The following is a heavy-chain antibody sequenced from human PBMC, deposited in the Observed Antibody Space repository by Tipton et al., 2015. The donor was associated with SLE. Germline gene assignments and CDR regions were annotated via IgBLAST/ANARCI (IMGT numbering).Heavy chain of an antibody. V-gene: IGHV4-39*07. CDR3: ARMERAYGSLDY. Sequence: TLSLTCTVSGGSISSSSYYWGWIRQPPGKGLEWIGSIYYSGSTHYNPSLKSRVTISVDTSKNQFSLKLSSVTAADTAVYYCARMERAYGSLDYWGQGTLVTVSS. CDR2: IYYSGST. J-gene: IGHJ4*02. D-gene: IGHD3-10*01. CDR1: GGSISSSSYY.